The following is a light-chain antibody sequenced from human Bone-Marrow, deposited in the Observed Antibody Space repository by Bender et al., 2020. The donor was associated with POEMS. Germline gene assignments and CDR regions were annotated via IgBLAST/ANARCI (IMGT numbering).Light chain of an antibody. CDR3: SAWDDSLSGCV. CDR2: YDD. J-gene: IGLJ2*01. CDR1: SSNIGNHG. Sequence: QSVVTQPPSLSEAPRQRVTISCSGSSSNIGNHGVNWYQQLPGEAPKLRIYYDDLLTPGVSDRFSATKSGTSAALAISELESEDEARYYCSAWDDSLSGCVFGGGTKLTVL. V-gene: IGLV1-36*01.